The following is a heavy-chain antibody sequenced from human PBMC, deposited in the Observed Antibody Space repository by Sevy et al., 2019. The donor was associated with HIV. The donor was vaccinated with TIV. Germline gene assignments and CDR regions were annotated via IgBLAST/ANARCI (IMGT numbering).Heavy chain of an antibody. J-gene: IGHJ3*02. D-gene: IGHD3-22*01. CDR3: ARDLGEYNDSSGYYGHGAFDI. Sequence: GGSLRLSCAASGFTFSSYWMSWVRQAPGKGLEWVANIKQDGSEKYYVDSVKGRFTISRDNAKNSLYLQMNSLRAEDTAVYYCARDLGEYNDSSGYYGHGAFDIWGQGTMVTVSS. V-gene: IGHV3-7*01. CDR2: IKQDGSEK. CDR1: GFTFSSYW.